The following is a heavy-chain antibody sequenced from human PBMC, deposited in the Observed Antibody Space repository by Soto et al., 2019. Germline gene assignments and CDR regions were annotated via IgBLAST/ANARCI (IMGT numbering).Heavy chain of an antibody. D-gene: IGHD3-22*01. CDR2: IYYSGST. CDR3: ARNVYDSSGYVDY. V-gene: IGHV4-39*01. J-gene: IGHJ4*02. CDR1: GGSISSSSYY. Sequence: QLQLQESGPGLVKPSETLSLTCTVSGGSISSSSYYWGWIRQPPGKGLEWIGSIYYSGSTYYNPSLKSRVTISVDTSKNQFSLKLSSVTAADTAVYYCARNVYDSSGYVDYWGQGTLVTVSS.